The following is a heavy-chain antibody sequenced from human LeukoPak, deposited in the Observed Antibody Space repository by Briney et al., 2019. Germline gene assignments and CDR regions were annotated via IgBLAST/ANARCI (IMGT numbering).Heavy chain of an antibody. CDR2: INAGNGNT. CDR3: ALPPSGSGWYSQYFQH. V-gene: IGHV1-3*01. D-gene: IGHD6-19*01. J-gene: IGHJ1*01. Sequence: GASVKVSCKASGYTFTSYAMHWVRQAPGQRLEWMGWINAGNGNTKYSQKFQGRVTITRDTSASTAYMELSSLRSEDTAVYYCALPPSGSGWYSQYFQHWGQGTLVTVSS. CDR1: GYTFTSYA.